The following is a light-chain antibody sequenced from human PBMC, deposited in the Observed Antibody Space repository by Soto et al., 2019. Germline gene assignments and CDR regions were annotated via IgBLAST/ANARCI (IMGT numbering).Light chain of an antibody. CDR1: KNDIGVYDF. V-gene: IGLV2-8*01. J-gene: IGLJ1*01. CDR3: TSYAGSNTYV. CDR2: EVV. Sequence: QSALTQPPSASGSPGQSVTIFCTGTKNDIGVYDFVSWYQHHPGKAPRLIIYEVVQRPSGVPDRFSGSKSGNTASLTVSGLQAADDADYFCTSYAGSNTYVVGSGTKVTVL.